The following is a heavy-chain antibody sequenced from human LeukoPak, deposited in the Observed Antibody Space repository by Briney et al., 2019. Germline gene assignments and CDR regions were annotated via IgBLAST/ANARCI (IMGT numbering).Heavy chain of an antibody. J-gene: IGHJ4*02. V-gene: IGHV4-34*01. CDR2: INHSGST. Sequence: SETLSLTCAVYGGSFSGYYWSWIRQPPGKGLEWIGEINHSGSTNYNPSLKSRDTISVDTSKNQFSLKLSSVTAADTAVYYCAIPTVWGYLGYWGQGTLVTVSS. CDR3: AIPTVWGYLGY. CDR1: GGSFSGYY. D-gene: IGHD2-15*01.